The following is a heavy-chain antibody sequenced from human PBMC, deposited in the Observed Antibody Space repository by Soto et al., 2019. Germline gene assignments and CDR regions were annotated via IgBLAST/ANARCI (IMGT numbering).Heavy chain of an antibody. D-gene: IGHD5-12*01. CDR1: GGTFAISV. CDR3: ARALGSGYEPGDY. CDR2: IISIFGTP. V-gene: IGHV1-69*12. J-gene: IGHJ4*02. Sequence: QVQLVQSGAELKKPGSSVKVSCKASGGTFAISVFNWVRQAPGQGLEWMGGIISIFGTPNYSQKFLGRVTITADDSRSTGYMELSNLRSDDTAIYYCARALGSGYEPGDYWGQGTQVTVSS.